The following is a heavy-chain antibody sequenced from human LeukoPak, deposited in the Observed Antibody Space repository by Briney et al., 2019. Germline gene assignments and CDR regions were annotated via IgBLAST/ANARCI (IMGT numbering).Heavy chain of an antibody. J-gene: IGHJ3*01. D-gene: IGHD3-10*01. CDR2: LYSGANT. CDR3: ARAVAYYYVSGNYYPGAFDV. V-gene: IGHV3-53*01. Sequence: GGSLRLSCTASGFSVSSNFMSWVRQAPGKGLEWVSVLYSGANTYYADSVKGRFTISGDNSKNTLYLQMNSLRADDTAVYYCARAVAYYYVSGNYYPGAFDVWGQGTMVTVSS. CDR1: GFSVSSNF.